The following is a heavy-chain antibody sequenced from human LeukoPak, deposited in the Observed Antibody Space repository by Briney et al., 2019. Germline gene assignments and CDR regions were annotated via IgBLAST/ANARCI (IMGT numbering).Heavy chain of an antibody. D-gene: IGHD5-24*01. CDR3: ARERADRDGYYYYFVY. Sequence: SEALSLTCIVSGGSLGTYYCRWMRQPPGKGLEWIGYIYCGGGNNYKPSLQSRVTISVDPSKNHSALKLSSVAAADPAVYYFARERADRDGYYYYFVYWGQGTLVTVSS. CDR2: IYCGGGN. CDR1: GGSLGTYY. J-gene: IGHJ4*02. V-gene: IGHV4-59*01.